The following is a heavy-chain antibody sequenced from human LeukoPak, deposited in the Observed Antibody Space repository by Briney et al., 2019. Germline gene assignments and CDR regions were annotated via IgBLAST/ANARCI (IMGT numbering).Heavy chain of an antibody. V-gene: IGHV1-18*01. CDR3: AGHNGDYGRHWFDA. Sequence: ASVKVSCKASGYTFTSYGISWVRRAPGQGLEWMGWISAYNGNTNYAQKLQGRVTMTTDTSTSTAYMELRSLRSDDTAVYYCAGHNGDYGRHWFDAWGQGTLVTVSS. D-gene: IGHD4-17*01. J-gene: IGHJ5*02. CDR2: ISAYNGNT. CDR1: GYTFTSYG.